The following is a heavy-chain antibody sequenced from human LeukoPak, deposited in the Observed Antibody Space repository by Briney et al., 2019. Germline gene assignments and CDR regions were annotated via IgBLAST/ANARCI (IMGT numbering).Heavy chain of an antibody. CDR2: ISSSGSTI. D-gene: IGHD5-12*01. CDR3: AREWRGYSGYDYSFSYGMDV. J-gene: IGHJ6*02. CDR1: GFTFSSYA. Sequence: GGSLRLSCAASGFTFSSYAMSWVRQAPGKGLEWVSYISSSGSTIYYADSVKGRFTVSRDNAKNSLYLQMNSLRAEDTAVYYCAREWRGYSGYDYSFSYGMDVWGQGTTVTVSS. V-gene: IGHV3-48*04.